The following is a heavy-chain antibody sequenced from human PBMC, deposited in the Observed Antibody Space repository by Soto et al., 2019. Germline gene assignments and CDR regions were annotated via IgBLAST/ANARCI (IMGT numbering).Heavy chain of an antibody. CDR3: AKVGPSDSGSYMFRYNWFGT. CDR1: GFSVSTSR. Sequence: GGSLRLSCAAAGFSVSTSRICRVRQAQGKGLEWVSVIYSGGATHYAVSVKGRLIISRDKSKNTVDPQMNSLRAEDTAVYYCAKVGPSDSGSYMFRYNWFGTWGPGTLVNVSS. V-gene: IGHV3-53*01. CDR2: IYSGGAT. D-gene: IGHD3-10*01. J-gene: IGHJ5*02.